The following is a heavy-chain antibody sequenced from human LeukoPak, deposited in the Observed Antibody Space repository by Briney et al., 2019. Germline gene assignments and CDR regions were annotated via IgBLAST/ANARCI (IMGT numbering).Heavy chain of an antibody. CDR2: INPNSGGT. D-gene: IGHD5-12*01. J-gene: IGHJ4*02. V-gene: IGHV1-2*02. CDR3: ARDITYSGYERTDY. Sequence: ASVKVSCKASGYTFTGYYMHWARQAPGQGLEWMGWINPNSGGTNYAQKFQGRVTMTRDTSISTAYMELSRLRSDDTAVYYCARDITYSGYERTDYWGQGTLVTVSS. CDR1: GYTFTGYY.